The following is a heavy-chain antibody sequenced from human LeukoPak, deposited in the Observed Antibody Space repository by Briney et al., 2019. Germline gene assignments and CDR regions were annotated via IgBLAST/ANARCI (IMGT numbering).Heavy chain of an antibody. CDR2: IYYSGST. J-gene: IGHJ4*02. V-gene: IGHV4-59*01. CDR1: GGSISSYY. D-gene: IGHD5-18*01. CDR3: ARVAGSGYSYGLGYYFDY. Sequence: SETLSLTCTVSGGSISSYYWSWIRQPPGKGLEWIGYIYYSGSTNYNPSLKSRVTISVDTSRNQFSLKLSSVTAADTAVYYCARVAGSGYSYGLGYYFDYWGQGTLVTVSS.